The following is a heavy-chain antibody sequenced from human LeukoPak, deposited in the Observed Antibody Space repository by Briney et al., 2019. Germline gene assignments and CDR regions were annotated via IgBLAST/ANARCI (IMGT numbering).Heavy chain of an antibody. CDR2: INPSGGST. Sequence: GASVKVSCKASGYTFTSYYLHWVRQAPGQGLEWMSIINPSGGSTRYAQKFQGRVTMTRDMSTSTVYMELSSLRSEDTAVYYCAREEYGGNLFDYWGQGTLVTVSS. CDR1: GYTFTSYY. V-gene: IGHV1-46*01. CDR3: AREEYGGNLFDY. J-gene: IGHJ4*02. D-gene: IGHD4/OR15-4a*01.